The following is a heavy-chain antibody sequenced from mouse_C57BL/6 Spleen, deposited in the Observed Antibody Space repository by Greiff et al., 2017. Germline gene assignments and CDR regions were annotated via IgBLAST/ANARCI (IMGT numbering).Heavy chain of an antibody. J-gene: IGHJ1*03. V-gene: IGHV5-12*01. Sequence: EVKLVESGGGLVQPGGSLKLSCAASGFTFSDYYMYWVRQTPETRLEWVAYISNGGGSTYYPDTVKGRFTISRDNAKNTLYLQMSRLKSEDTAMYYCARRHGSSYLYFDVWGTGTTVTVSS. CDR2: ISNGGGST. D-gene: IGHD1-1*01. CDR3: ARRHGSSYLYFDV. CDR1: GFTFSDYY.